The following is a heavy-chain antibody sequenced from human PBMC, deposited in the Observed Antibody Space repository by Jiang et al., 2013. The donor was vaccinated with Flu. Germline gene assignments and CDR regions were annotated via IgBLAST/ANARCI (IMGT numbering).Heavy chain of an antibody. D-gene: IGHD5-24*01. CDR1: GFTFSSYA. J-gene: IGHJ4*02. Sequence: CAASGFTFSSYAMSWVRQAPGKGLEWVANIKQDGSEKYYVDPVKGRFTISRDNAKNSLYLQMNSLRAEDTAVYYCARSLSVMATISGYFDYWGQGTLVTVSS. CDR3: ARSLSVMATISGYFDY. CDR2: IKQDGSEK. V-gene: IGHV3-7*03.